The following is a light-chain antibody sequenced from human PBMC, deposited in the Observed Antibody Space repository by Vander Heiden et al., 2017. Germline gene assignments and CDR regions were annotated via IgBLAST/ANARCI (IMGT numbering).Light chain of an antibody. CDR1: SGSVSTSYY. CDR3: VLYMGSGISGV. CDR2: STN. Sequence: QTVVTQEPSFSVSPGGTVTLTCGLSSGSVSTSYYPSWYQQTPGQAPRTRSYSTNTRSSGVPDRFSGSILGNKAALTITGAQADDESDYYCVLYMGSGISGVFGGGTKLTVL. V-gene: IGLV8-61*01. J-gene: IGLJ2*01.